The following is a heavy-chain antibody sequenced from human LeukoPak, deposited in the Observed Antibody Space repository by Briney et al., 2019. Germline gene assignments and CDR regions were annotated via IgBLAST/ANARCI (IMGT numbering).Heavy chain of an antibody. Sequence: GASVKVSCKASGYTFTNYFMHWVRQAPGQGLEWMGIINPSGGSTTYAQKFQGRVTMTRDTSASTAYMELSSLRSEDTAVYYCARPARYFDWSDYFDYWGQGTLVTVSS. D-gene: IGHD3-9*01. J-gene: IGHJ4*02. V-gene: IGHV1-46*01. CDR1: GYTFTNYF. CDR2: INPSGGST. CDR3: ARPARYFDWSDYFDY.